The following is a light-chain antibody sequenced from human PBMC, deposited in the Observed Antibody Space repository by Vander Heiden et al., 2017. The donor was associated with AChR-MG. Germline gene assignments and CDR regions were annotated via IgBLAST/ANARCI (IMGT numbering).Light chain of an antibody. CDR1: SSNIGRNY. CDR3: AAWDDSLSGYV. J-gene: IGLJ1*01. Sequence: QSVLTQPPSASGTPGQGVTISCSGSSSNIGRNYGYWYQQLPGTAPKLLIYKNNQRPSGVPDRFSGSKSGTSASLAISGLRSEDEADYYCAAWDDSLSGYVFGTGNKVTVL. CDR2: KNN. V-gene: IGLV1-47*01.